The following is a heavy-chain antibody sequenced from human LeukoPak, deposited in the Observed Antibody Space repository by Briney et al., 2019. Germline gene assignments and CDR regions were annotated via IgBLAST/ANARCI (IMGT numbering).Heavy chain of an antibody. CDR1: GFIFSDYS. Sequence: PGGSLRLSCAASGFIFSDYSMNWVRQAPGKGLEWVSYITKSSSIMQYADSVKGRFTISRDNAKNSLYLQMNSLSAEDTAVYYCARDRNPNYIYYWGQGTLVTVSS. D-gene: IGHD1-14*01. CDR3: ARDRNPNYIYY. J-gene: IGHJ4*02. CDR2: ITKSSSIM. V-gene: IGHV3-48*01.